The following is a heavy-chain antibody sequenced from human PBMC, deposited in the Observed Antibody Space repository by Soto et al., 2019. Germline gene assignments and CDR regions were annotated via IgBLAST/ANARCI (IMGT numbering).Heavy chain of an antibody. Sequence: QVQLVQSGPEVKKPGASVKVSCEASGYTFTTSGISWVRQAPGQGLAWMGWISTYNGDTNSAQKFQGRVTMTADTSTGTVYMELMSLKSDDTAVYYCARQGSWPYYYYGLDVWGQGTTVTVSS. D-gene: IGHD1-26*01. J-gene: IGHJ6*02. CDR1: GYTFTTSG. CDR3: ARQGSWPYYYYGLDV. CDR2: ISTYNGDT. V-gene: IGHV1-18*01.